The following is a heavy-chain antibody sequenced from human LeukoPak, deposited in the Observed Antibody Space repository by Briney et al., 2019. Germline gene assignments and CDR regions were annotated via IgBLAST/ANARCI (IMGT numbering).Heavy chain of an antibody. CDR3: AKGPIQRSGGLRRVYYFDY. D-gene: IGHD5-12*01. J-gene: IGHJ4*02. Sequence: PGRSXXLSCAASGFTFSSYGMHWGRQAPGKGVEGGAVIWYDRIIKYSPVSVNCPFTISIHNSMNTLYLQINSLRAEDTAVYSCAKGPIQRSGGLRRVYYFDYWGQGTLVTVSS. CDR2: IWYDRIIK. V-gene: IGHV3-33*06. CDR1: GFTFSSYG.